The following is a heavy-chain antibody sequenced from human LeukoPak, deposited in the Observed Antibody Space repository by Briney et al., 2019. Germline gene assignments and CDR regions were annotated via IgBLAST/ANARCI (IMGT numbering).Heavy chain of an antibody. Sequence: GGSLRLSCAASGFIFNNYGLIWVRQAPGKGLEWVSAISNDGGGTNYADLVKGRFTISRDNSKNTLFLQMNSLRAEDTTLYYCAKGSSGYFVDLWGQGTLVTVSS. CDR2: ISNDGGGT. D-gene: IGHD3-22*01. J-gene: IGHJ5*02. CDR3: AKGSSGYFVDL. CDR1: GFIFNNYG. V-gene: IGHV3-23*01.